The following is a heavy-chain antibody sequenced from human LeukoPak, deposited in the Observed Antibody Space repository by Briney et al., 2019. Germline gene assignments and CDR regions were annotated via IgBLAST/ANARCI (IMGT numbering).Heavy chain of an antibody. Sequence: ASVKVSCKASGYTFTGYYMHWARQAPGQGLEWMGWINPNSGGTNYAQKFQGRVTMTRDTSISTAYMELSRLRSDDTAVYYCARVRGPSNWFDPWGQGTLVTVSS. CDR2: INPNSGGT. CDR3: ARVRGPSNWFDP. V-gene: IGHV1-2*02. J-gene: IGHJ5*02. CDR1: GYTFTGYY.